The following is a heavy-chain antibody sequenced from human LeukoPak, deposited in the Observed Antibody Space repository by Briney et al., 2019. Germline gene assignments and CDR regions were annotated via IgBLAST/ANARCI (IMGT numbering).Heavy chain of an antibody. D-gene: IGHD3-9*01. V-gene: IGHV3-48*03. CDR2: ISSSGSPI. CDR1: GFTFSSYE. Sequence: GGSLRLSCAASGFTFSSYEMNWVRQAPGKGLEGVSYISSSGSPIYYADSVKGRFTLSRHHANNSLYLQMHSLRAEHTGVFFCARELILTAVDYWGEGTPCTASS. CDR3: ARELILTAVDY. J-gene: IGHJ4*02.